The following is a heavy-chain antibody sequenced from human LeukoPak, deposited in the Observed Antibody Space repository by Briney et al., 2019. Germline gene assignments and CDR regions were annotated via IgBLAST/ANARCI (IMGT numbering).Heavy chain of an antibody. CDR2: IYPGDSDT. V-gene: IGHV5-51*01. D-gene: IGHD3-10*01. CDR3: ERPMLPGVINAFDI. Sequence: GESLKISCKGSGYSITNYWIGWVRQMPGKGLEWMGIIYPGDSDTRYSPSFQGQVTITADKSISTAYLQWSSLEASDTAIYYCERPMLPGVINAFDIWGQGTMVTVSS. J-gene: IGHJ3*02. CDR1: GYSITNYW.